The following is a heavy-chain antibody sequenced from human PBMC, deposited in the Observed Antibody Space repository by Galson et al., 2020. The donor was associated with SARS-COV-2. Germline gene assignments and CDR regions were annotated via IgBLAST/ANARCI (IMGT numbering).Heavy chain of an antibody. CDR3: VRRPPRKITMFEVVVMGFDL. V-gene: IGHV2-5*02. Sequence: SGPTLVKPTQTLTLTCTYSGFSLSTSGVGVGWIRQPSGKALEWLALVFWDDDKRYNPTMESRLTITKDTSKNQVVLAMTNMHPVDTATYFCVRRPPRKITMFEVVVMGFDLWGQGTLVTVSS. J-gene: IGHJ5*02. D-gene: IGHD3-3*01. CDR2: VFWDDDK. CDR1: GFSLSTSGVG.